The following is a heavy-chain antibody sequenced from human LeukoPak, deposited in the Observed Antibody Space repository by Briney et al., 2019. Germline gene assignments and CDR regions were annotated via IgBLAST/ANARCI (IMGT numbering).Heavy chain of an antibody. CDR3: ATDLGYDSSGYYPYYFDY. Sequence: GGSLRLSCAASGFTFGSFWMTWVRQAPGKGLEWVANIKEDGSEKNYVDSVQGRFTISRDNAKNSLYLQMNSLRAEDTAVYYCATDLGYDSSGYYPYYFDYRGQGTLVTVSS. CDR2: IKEDGSEK. D-gene: IGHD3-22*01. V-gene: IGHV3-7*05. J-gene: IGHJ4*02. CDR1: GFTFGSFW.